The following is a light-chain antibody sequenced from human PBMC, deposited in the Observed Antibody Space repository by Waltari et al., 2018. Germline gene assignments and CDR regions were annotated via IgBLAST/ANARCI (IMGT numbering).Light chain of an antibody. CDR1: QSVSSSY. V-gene: IGKV3-20*01. CDR3: QQYGSSPSIT. CDR2: GAS. Sequence: EIVLTQSPGTLSLSPGERATLSCRASQSVSSSYIAWYQQKPGQAPRLHHYGASSRATGIPDRFSGSGSGTDFTLTISRLEPEDFAVYYCQQYGSSPSITFGQGTRLEIK. J-gene: IGKJ5*01.